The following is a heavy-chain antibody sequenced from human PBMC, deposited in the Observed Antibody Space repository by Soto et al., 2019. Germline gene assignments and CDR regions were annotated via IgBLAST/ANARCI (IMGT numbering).Heavy chain of an antibody. CDR3: ARQEFGCSSTSCYPAMHGMDV. Sequence: PGESLKISCKGSGYSFTSYWIGWVRQMPGKGLEWMGIIYPGDSDTRYSPSFQGQVTISADKSISTAYLQWSSLKASDTAMYYCARQEFGCSSTSCYPAMHGMDVWGQGTTVTAP. D-gene: IGHD2-2*01. V-gene: IGHV5-51*01. CDR2: IYPGDSDT. CDR1: GYSFTSYW. J-gene: IGHJ6*02.